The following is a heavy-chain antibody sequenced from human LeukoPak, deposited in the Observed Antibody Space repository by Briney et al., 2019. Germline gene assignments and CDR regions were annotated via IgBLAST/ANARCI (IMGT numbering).Heavy chain of an antibody. D-gene: IGHD2-8*02. Sequence: SETLSLTCTVSGGSISSSSYYWGWIRQPPGKGLEWIGSIYYSGSTYYNPSLKSRVTISVDTSKNQFSLKLSSVTAADTAVYYCARLKYWVDYYYMDVWGKGTTVTISS. CDR2: IYYSGST. CDR1: GGSISSSSYY. J-gene: IGHJ6*03. V-gene: IGHV4-39*01. CDR3: ARLKYWVDYYYMDV.